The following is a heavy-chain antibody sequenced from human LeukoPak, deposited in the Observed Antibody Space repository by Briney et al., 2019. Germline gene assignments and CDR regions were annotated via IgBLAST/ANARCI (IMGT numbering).Heavy chain of an antibody. J-gene: IGHJ6*01. D-gene: IGHD1-1*01. V-gene: IGHV4-61*01. CDR2: LYYSGST. CDR1: GGSVSSGSYS. Sequence: RPSETLSLTCTVSGGSVSSGSYSWSWIRQPPGKGLEWIGYLYYSGSTRYNPSLKRRVTISVDTSKNQFSLKLSSVTAADTAVYYCARSTGTNYYYYGMDVWGKGPRSPSPQ. CDR3: ARSTGTNYYYYGMDV.